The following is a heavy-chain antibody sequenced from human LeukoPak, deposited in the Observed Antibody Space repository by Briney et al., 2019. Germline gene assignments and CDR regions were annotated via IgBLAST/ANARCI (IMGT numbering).Heavy chain of an antibody. V-gene: IGHV3-66*01. J-gene: IGHJ4*02. Sequence: GGSLRLSCAASGFTVSSNYMSWVRQAPGKGLEWVSVIYSGGSTYYADSVKGRFTISRDNSKSTLYLQMNSLRAEDTAVYYCARVGIAAAGTVDYWGQGTLVTVSS. CDR2: IYSGGST. CDR3: ARVGIAAAGTVDY. CDR1: GFTVSSNY. D-gene: IGHD6-13*01.